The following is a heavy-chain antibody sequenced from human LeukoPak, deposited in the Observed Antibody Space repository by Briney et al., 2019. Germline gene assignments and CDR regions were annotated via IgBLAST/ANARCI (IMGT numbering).Heavy chain of an antibody. CDR3: ARDPVTDYYYDSSGSFDY. CDR1: GFTFSSYG. J-gene: IGHJ4*02. D-gene: IGHD3-22*01. V-gene: IGHV3-33*01. Sequence: PGGSLRLSCAASGFTFSSYGMHWVRQAPGKGLEWVAVIWYDGSNKYYADSVKGRFTISRNNSKNTLYVQMNSLRAEDTAVYYCARDPVTDYYYDSSGSFDYWGQGTLVTVSS. CDR2: IWYDGSNK.